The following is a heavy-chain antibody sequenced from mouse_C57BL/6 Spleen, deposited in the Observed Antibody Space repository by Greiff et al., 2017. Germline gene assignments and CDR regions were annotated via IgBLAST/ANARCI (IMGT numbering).Heavy chain of an antibody. D-gene: IGHD1-1*01. CDR2: IYPRDGST. CDR1: GYTFTSYD. CDR3: ARFYYGSSSPWFAY. V-gene: IGHV1-85*01. Sequence: VKLMESGPELVKPGASVKLSCKASGYTFTSYDINWVKQRPGQGLEWIGWIYPRDGSTKYNEKFKGKATLTVDTSSSTAYMELHSLTSEDSAVYFCARFYYGSSSPWFAYWGQGTLVTVSA. J-gene: IGHJ3*01.